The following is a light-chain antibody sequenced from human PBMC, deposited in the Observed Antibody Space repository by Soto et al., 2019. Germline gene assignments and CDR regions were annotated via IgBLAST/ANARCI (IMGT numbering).Light chain of an antibody. CDR1: QGISNY. J-gene: IGKJ5*01. V-gene: IGKV1-27*01. CDR3: QKYNSALIT. Sequence: DIQMTQSPSSLSASVGDRVTITCRASQGISNYLAWYQQKPGKVPKLLIYAASTLQSGVPSRFSGSGSGADFTLTISSLQPEDVATYYCQKYNSALITFGQGTRLEIK. CDR2: AAS.